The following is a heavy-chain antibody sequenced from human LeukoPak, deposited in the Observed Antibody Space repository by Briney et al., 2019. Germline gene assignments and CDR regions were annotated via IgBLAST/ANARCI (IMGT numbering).Heavy chain of an antibody. CDR3: ARSRAIGSGWPGNY. J-gene: IGHJ4*02. CDR2: MNPNSGNT. CDR1: GYTFTSYG. D-gene: IGHD6-19*01. Sequence: ASVKVSCKASGYTFTSYGINWVRQATGQGLEWMGWMNPNSGNTGYAQKFQGRVTMTRNTSISTAYMELSSLRSEDTAVYYCARSRAIGSGWPGNYWGQGTLVTVSS. V-gene: IGHV1-8*02.